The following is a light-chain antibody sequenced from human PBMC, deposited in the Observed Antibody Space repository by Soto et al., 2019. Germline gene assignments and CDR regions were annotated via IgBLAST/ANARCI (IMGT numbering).Light chain of an antibody. CDR1: QSISSW. Sequence: DIQMTQSPSTLSASVGDRVTITCRASQSISSWLAWFQQKPGKAPNLLIYKASTLETGVPSRFSGSGSGTEFTLTISSLQPDDFATYYCLQSSSYGWTFGQGTKVEIK. CDR2: KAS. CDR3: LQSSSYGWT. J-gene: IGKJ1*01. V-gene: IGKV1-5*03.